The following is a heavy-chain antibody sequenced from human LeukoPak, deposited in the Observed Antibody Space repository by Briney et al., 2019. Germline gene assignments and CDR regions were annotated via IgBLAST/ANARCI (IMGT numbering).Heavy chain of an antibody. D-gene: IGHD3-22*01. J-gene: IGHJ4*02. Sequence: PSETLSLTCTVSGGSISSSSYYWGWIRQPPGKGLEWIGSIYYSGSTYYNPSLKSRVTISVDTSKNQFSLKLSSVTAADTAVYYCARIGPYYDSSGYYYDYFDYWGQGTLVTVSS. CDR2: IYYSGST. CDR3: ARIGPYYDSSGYYYDYFDY. CDR1: GGSISSSSYY. V-gene: IGHV4-39*01.